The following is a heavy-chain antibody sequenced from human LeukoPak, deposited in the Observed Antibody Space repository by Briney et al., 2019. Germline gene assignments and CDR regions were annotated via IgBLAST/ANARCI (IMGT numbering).Heavy chain of an antibody. V-gene: IGHV1-18*01. D-gene: IGHD2-2*01. J-gene: IGHJ2*01. CDR1: GYTFISYG. Sequence: ASVKVSCKASGYTFISYGISWVRQAPGQGLEWMGRISGYNGNTNYAQNLQGRVTMTTDTSTSTAYMELRSLRSDDTAVYYCARAQGPVVVVPGANWYFDLWGRGTLVTVSS. CDR3: ARAQGPVVVVPGANWYFDL. CDR2: ISGYNGNT.